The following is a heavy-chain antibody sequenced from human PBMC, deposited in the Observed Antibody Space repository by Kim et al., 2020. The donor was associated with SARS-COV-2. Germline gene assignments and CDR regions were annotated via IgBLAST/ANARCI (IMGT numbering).Heavy chain of an antibody. Sequence: GGSLRLSCAASGFTFSDHYMDWVRQAPGKGLEWVGRTRNKANSYTTEYAASVKGRFTISRDDSKNSLYLQMNSLKTEDTAVYYCARGHAGTTTFDYWGQGTLVTVSS. D-gene: IGHD1-1*01. CDR1: GFTFSDHY. CDR2: TRNKANSYTT. V-gene: IGHV3-72*01. J-gene: IGHJ4*02. CDR3: ARGHAGTTTFDY.